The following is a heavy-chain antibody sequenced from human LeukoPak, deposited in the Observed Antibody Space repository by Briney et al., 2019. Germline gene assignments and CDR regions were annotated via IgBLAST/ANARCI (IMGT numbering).Heavy chain of an antibody. J-gene: IGHJ4*02. CDR3: AKDGGLWVSAHWGDS. CDR1: GFTFSYYG. V-gene: IGHV3-33*06. Sequence: GGSLRLSCAASGFTFSYYGMQWVRQAPGKGLEWVALIWRDGGKRYYADSVKGRFTISRDNSKNTLFLQMNSLRAEDTAVYYCAKDGGLWVSAHWGDSWGRGTLVTVSS. D-gene: IGHD7-27*01. CDR2: IWRDGGKR.